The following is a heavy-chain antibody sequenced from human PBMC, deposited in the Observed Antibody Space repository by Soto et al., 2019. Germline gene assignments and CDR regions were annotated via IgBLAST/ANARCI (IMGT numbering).Heavy chain of an antibody. V-gene: IGHV1-69*13. J-gene: IGHJ6*02. CDR3: ARERSVGYCITTTCPKPFYYYATDV. CDR1: GCTFPHYA. Sequence: GASVQVSFQASGCTFPHYACSWVRPPPGQGLAWMGGIIPVFGTPDYAQKFQGRVTITADESTRTASMELSSLRSDDTAVYYCARERSVGYCITTTCPKPFYYYATDVWGQGTTVTVSS. D-gene: IGHD2-2*01. CDR2: IIPVFGTP.